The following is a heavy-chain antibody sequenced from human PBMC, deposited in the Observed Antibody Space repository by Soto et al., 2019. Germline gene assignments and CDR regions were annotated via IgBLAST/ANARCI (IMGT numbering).Heavy chain of an antibody. CDR1: VFSLNTSGLC. CDR3: AHRRHYYGSGSEDYGMDV. D-gene: IGHD3-10*01. Sequence: ESGPTLVNPTQTLTLTCTFSVFSLNTSGLCVSWIRQPPGKALEWLARIDWDDDKYYSTSLKTRLTISKDTSKNQVVLTMTNMDPVDTATYYCAHRRHYYGSGSEDYGMDVWGQGTTVTVSS. V-gene: IGHV2-70*12. J-gene: IGHJ6*02. CDR2: IDWDDDK.